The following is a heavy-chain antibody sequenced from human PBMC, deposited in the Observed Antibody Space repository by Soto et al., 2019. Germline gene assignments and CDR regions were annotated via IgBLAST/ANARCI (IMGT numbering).Heavy chain of an antibody. D-gene: IGHD1-26*01. V-gene: IGHV3-23*01. Sequence: PGGSLRLSCAASGFTFSSYAMSWVRQAPGKGLEWVSAISGSGGSTYYADSVKGRFTISRDNSKNTLYLQMNSLRAEDTAVYYCAKTTRGRELLPLDYWGQGTLVTVSS. J-gene: IGHJ4*02. CDR3: AKTTRGRELLPLDY. CDR2: ISGSGGST. CDR1: GFTFSSYA.